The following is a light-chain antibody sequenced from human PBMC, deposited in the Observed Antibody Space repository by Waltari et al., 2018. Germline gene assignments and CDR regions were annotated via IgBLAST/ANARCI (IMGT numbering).Light chain of an antibody. CDR2: DAS. CDR1: QCFNNY. Sequence: EIVFTQSPATLSLSPGERAVLSCRASQCFNNYLAWYQPKPGQAPRLLIYDASPRATGIAARFSGSGSGTDFTLTISSLEPEDSAVYYCQERSDWRGLTFGPGTKVDIK. V-gene: IGKV3-11*01. CDR3: QERSDWRGLT. J-gene: IGKJ3*01.